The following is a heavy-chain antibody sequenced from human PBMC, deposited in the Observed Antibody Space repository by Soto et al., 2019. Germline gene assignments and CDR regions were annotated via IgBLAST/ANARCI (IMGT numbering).Heavy chain of an antibody. CDR1: GYTFTDYW. CDR3: ASQKTVIRGPLSSNWFDP. Sequence: GESLKISCKGYGYTFTDYWIGWVRQMPGKGLELIGLIYPGDSDTRYSPSFQGRVTISADKSISTAFLQWSSLRASDTAMYYCASQKTVIRGPLSSNWFDPWGQVTLVTVSS. CDR2: IYPGDSDT. D-gene: IGHD1-1*01. V-gene: IGHV5-51*01. J-gene: IGHJ5*02.